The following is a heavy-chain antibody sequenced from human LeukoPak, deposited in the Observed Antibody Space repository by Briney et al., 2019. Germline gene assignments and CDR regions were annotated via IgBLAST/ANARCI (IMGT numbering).Heavy chain of an antibody. J-gene: IGHJ6*02. CDR3: TRDRGSSWYPVYYYYYGMDV. Sequence: ASVKVSCKASGYTFTGYYMHWVRQAPGQGLEWKGWINPNSGGTNYAQKFQGRVTMTRDTSISTAYMELSRLRSDDTAVYYCTRDRGSSWYPVYYYYYGMDVWGQGTTVTVSS. CDR1: GYTFTGYY. CDR2: INPNSGGT. D-gene: IGHD6-13*01. V-gene: IGHV1-2*02.